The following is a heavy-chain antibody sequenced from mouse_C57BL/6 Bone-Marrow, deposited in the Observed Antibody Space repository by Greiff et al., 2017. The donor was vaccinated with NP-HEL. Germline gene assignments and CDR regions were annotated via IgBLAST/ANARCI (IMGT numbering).Heavy chain of an antibody. J-gene: IGHJ1*03. Sequence: EVQLQQSGPGLVKPSPSLSLTCSVTGYTFTSGYYWYLNRQFPGNKLEWMGFIRYDGSNNYNPSLKNQISLTLATSTNQLFLKLKSVTTEVTATYYCAGDRYGSPRFDVWGTGTTVTVSS. D-gene: IGHD1-1*01. CDR2: IRYDGSN. CDR1: GYTFTSGYY. CDR3: AGDRYGSPRFDV. V-gene: IGHV3-6*01.